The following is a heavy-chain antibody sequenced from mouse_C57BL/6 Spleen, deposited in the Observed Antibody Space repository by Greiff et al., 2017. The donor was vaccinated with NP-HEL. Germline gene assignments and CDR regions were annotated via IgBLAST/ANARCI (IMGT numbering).Heavy chain of an antibody. Sequence: EVKLVESGGGLVKPGGSLKLSCAASGFTFSDYGMHWVRQAPEKGLAWVAYISSGSSTIYYADTVKGRFTISRDNAKNTLFLQMTSLRSEDTAMYYCASPVDYDYDGGAWFAYWGQGTLVTVSA. J-gene: IGHJ3*01. CDR1: GFTFSDYG. V-gene: IGHV5-17*01. CDR2: ISSGSSTI. CDR3: ASPVDYDYDGGAWFAY. D-gene: IGHD2-4*01.